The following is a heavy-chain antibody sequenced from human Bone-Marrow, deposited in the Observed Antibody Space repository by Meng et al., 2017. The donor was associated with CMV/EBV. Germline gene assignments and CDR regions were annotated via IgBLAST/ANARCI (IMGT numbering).Heavy chain of an antibody. V-gene: IGHV3-7*01. CDR1: GFSFSSYW. D-gene: IGHD1-1*01. CDR2: IKPDGSEK. CDR3: TRGGPTGEFDY. Sequence: GESLKISCAASGFSFSSYWMSWVRQAPGKGLEWVANIKPDGSEKYSVDSVKGRFTVSRDNAKNTLYLQMNSLTVEDTAVYYCTRGGPTGEFDYWGQGTRVTGSS. J-gene: IGHJ4*02.